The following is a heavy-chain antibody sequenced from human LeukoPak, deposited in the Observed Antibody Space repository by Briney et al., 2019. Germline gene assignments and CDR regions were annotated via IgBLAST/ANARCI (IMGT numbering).Heavy chain of an antibody. CDR1: GASISSGTYY. V-gene: IGHV4-61*02. Sequence: TSQTLSLTCTVSGASISSGTYYFTWIRQPAGKGLEWNGRIYSGGSTYYNPSLKSRVTISLDTSKNQFSLKLSSVTAADTAVYYCASRGFASGYCSRNSCYDYYFYYMDVWGKGTTVTVSS. CDR3: ASRGFASGYCSRNSCYDYYFYYMDV. CDR2: IYSGGST. D-gene: IGHD2-2*03. J-gene: IGHJ6*03.